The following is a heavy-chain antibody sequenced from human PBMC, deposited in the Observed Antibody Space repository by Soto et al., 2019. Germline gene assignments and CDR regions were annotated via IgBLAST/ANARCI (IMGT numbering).Heavy chain of an antibody. V-gene: IGHV4-59*02. CDR2: IYNGGSS. J-gene: IGHJ5*02. Sequence: PSETLSLTCTVSGDSVNTYFWRCIRQPPWQRLELIVFIYNGGSSNYNPSFTSRVTISLYMSKNKFFLELRSVTAADTAVYYCARGGASSKWLDPLGQGSLVNVSS. CDR1: GDSVNTYF. D-gene: IGHD3-10*01. CDR3: ARGGASSKWLDP.